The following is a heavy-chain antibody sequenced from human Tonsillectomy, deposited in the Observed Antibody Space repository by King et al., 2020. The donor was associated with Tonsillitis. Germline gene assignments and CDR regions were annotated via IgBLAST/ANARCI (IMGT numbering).Heavy chain of an antibody. CDR2: YSWGSDTI. Sequence: VQLVESGGGLVQPGTSLRLSCSASGFTFDDYAMHWVRQAPWKGLVWGSIYSWGSDTIDDWEFLTGRFTISRDNSKNSLYLQMNSLRAEDTALYYCAKDSENSFGVVSYFDYWGQGTLVTVSS. CDR3: AKDSENSFGVVSYFDY. J-gene: IGHJ4*02. D-gene: IGHD3-3*01. CDR1: GFTFDDYA. V-gene: IGHV3-9*01.